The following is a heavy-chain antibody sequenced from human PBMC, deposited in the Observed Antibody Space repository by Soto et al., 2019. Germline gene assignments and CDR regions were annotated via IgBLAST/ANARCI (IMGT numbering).Heavy chain of an antibody. CDR1: GFLFSDYY. D-gene: IGHD1-20*01. J-gene: IGHJ5*02. CDR3: ARWHSITADH. CDR2: ISNSGSAI. Sequence: PGGSLRLSCGASGFLFSDYYFNWFRQAPGKGLEWVAYISNSGSAIYYADSVKGRFTISRDNAKNSLYLQMNSLGVEDTAVYYCARWHSITADHWGQGTLVTVSS. V-gene: IGHV3-11*01.